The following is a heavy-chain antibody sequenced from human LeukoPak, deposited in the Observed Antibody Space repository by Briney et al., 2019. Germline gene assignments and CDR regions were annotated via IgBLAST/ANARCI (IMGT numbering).Heavy chain of an antibody. CDR3: ARVQGYYYYYYYMDV. V-gene: IGHV1-69*04. J-gene: IGHJ6*03. Sequence: SVKVSCKASGGTFSSYAISWVRQAPGQGLEWMGRIIPILGIANYAQKFQGRVTITTDESTSTAYMELSSLRSEDTAAYYCARVQGYYYYYYYMDVWGKGTTVTVSS. CDR1: GGTFSSYA. CDR2: IIPILGIA.